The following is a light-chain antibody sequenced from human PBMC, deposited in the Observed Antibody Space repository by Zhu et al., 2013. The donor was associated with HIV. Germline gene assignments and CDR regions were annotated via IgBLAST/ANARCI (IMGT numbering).Light chain of an antibody. Sequence: DIQMTQSPSFLSASVGDRVTITCRASHDIGRYLAWYQQKPGKAPKLLIYAASTLQSGVPSRFSGVGSGTDFTLTISSLQPEDAATYYCQQLNSYPIFAFGPGTKVNIK. J-gene: IGKJ3*01. V-gene: IGKV1-9*01. CDR1: HDIGRY. CDR2: AAS. CDR3: QQLNSYPIFA.